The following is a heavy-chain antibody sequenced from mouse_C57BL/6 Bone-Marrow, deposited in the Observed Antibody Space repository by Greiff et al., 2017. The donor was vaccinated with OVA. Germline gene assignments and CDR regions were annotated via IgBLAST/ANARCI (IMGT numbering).Heavy chain of an antibody. CDR1: GFTFSSYG. CDR2: ISSGGSYP. J-gene: IGHJ1*03. D-gene: IGHD2-4*01. V-gene: IGHV5-6*02. Sequence: EVKLEESGGDLVKPGGSLKLSCAASGFTFSSYGMSWVRQTPDKRLEWVATISSGGSYPYYPDRVQGRFTISRDNAKNTLYLQMSSLKSEDTAMYYCARQGGYDYDGDWYFDVWGTGTTVTVSS. CDR3: ARQGGYDYDGDWYFDV.